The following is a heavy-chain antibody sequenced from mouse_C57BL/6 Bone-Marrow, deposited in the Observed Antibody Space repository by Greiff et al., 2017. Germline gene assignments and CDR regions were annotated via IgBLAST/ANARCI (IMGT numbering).Heavy chain of an antibody. CDR3: TRSYYFSWFAY. CDR2: IDPEAGGT. D-gene: IGHD1-1*01. CDR1: GYTFTDYE. J-gene: IGHJ3*01. V-gene: IGHV1-15*01. Sequence: VQLQQSGAELVRPGASVTLSCKASGYTFTDYEMHWVKQTPVHGLEWIGAIDPEAGGTGYNQKFKGKAILTADKSSSTAYMQLRSLTSDDSAFYYFTRSYYFSWFAYWGQGTLVTVSA.